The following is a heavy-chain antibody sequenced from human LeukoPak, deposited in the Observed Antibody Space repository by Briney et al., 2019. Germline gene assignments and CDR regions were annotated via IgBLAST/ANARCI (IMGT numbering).Heavy chain of an antibody. CDR2: IKEDGSEK. CDR3: ARAAKRTFDI. Sequence: GGSLRLSCAASGFSFSDYWMSWVRQAPGKGLEWVANIKEDGSEKFYLYSMKVRFTISRDKAKKSLYLQMNRLRAEDTALYYCARAAKRTFDIWGQGTMVTVSS. J-gene: IGHJ3*02. V-gene: IGHV3-7*03. CDR1: GFSFSDYW. D-gene: IGHD6-25*01.